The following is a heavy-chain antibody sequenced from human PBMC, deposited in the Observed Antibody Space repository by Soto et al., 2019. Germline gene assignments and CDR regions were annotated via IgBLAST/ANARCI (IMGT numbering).Heavy chain of an antibody. CDR1: GGSISSGGYY. CDR2: IYYSGST. CDR3: ARDRKWKGYYGMDV. D-gene: IGHD1-1*01. V-gene: IGHV4-31*03. Sequence: SETLSLTCTVSGGSISSGGYYWSWIRQHPGKGLEWIGYIYYSGSTYYNPSLKSRVTISVDTSKNQFSLKLSSVTAADTAVYFCARDRKWKGYYGMDVWGQGTTVTVSS. J-gene: IGHJ6*02.